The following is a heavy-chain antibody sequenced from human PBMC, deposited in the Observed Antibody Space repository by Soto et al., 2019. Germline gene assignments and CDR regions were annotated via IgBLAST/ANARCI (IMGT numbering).Heavy chain of an antibody. Sequence: SETLSLTCTVSGGSISSSSYYWGWIRQPPGKGLEWIGYIYYSGSTNYNPSLKSRVTISVDTSKNQFSLKLSSVTAADTAVYYCARHLKQQLLFDYWGQGTLVTVSS. V-gene: IGHV4-61*05. CDR2: IYYSGST. J-gene: IGHJ4*02. CDR1: GGSISSSSYY. D-gene: IGHD6-13*01. CDR3: ARHLKQQLLFDY.